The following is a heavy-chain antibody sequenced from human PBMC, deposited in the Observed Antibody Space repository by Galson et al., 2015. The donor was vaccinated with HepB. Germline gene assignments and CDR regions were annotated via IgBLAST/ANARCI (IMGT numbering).Heavy chain of an antibody. CDR3: AKDFVYGDDGV. D-gene: IGHD2/OR15-2a*01. J-gene: IGHJ4*02. V-gene: IGHV3-30*18. Sequence: SLRLSCAASGFTFTSYGMHWVRQAPGKGLEWVAFISYDGSSKYYVDSVKGRFTISRDNSRNTLYLQMNSLRTEDTAVFYCAKDFVYGDDGVWGQGTLVTVSS. CDR2: ISYDGSSK. CDR1: GFTFTSYG.